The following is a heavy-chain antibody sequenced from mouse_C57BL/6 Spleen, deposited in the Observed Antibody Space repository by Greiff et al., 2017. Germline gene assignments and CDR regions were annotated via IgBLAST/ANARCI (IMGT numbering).Heavy chain of an antibody. Sequence: EVQRVESGGGLVQPGGSLSLSCAASGFTFTDYYMSWVRQPPGKALEWLGFIRNKANGYTTEYSASVKGRFTISRDNSQSILYLQMNALRAEDSATYYCARYGSGYGYAMDYWGQGTSVTVSS. J-gene: IGHJ4*01. CDR2: IRNKANGYTT. D-gene: IGHD3-2*02. CDR3: ARYGSGYGYAMDY. V-gene: IGHV7-3*01. CDR1: GFTFTDYY.